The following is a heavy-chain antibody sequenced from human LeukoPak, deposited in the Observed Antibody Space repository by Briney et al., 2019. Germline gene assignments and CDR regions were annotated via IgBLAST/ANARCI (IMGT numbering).Heavy chain of an antibody. CDR1: GFTFSSYG. CDR2: ISYDGSNK. Sequence: GGSLRLSCAASGFTFSSYGMHWVRQAPGKGLEWVAVISYDGSNKYYADSVKGRFTISRDNSKNTLYLQMNSLRAEDTAVYYCARVLAGGRGYSNGPLGYWGQGTLVTVSS. V-gene: IGHV3-30*19. D-gene: IGHD5-18*01. CDR3: ARVLAGGRGYSNGPLGY. J-gene: IGHJ4*02.